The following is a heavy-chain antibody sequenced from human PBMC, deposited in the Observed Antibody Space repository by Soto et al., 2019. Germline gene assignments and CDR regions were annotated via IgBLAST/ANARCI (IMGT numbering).Heavy chain of an antibody. D-gene: IGHD6-13*01. J-gene: IGHJ3*02. V-gene: IGHV3-21*01. Sequence: PGGSLRLSCAASGFTFSSYTMNWVRQAPGKGLEWVSSISGSRSYIYYADSVKGRFTISRDNAKNSLYLQMNTLRAEDTAVYYCARDFGSWRTFDAFDIWGQGTMVTVSS. CDR2: ISGSRSYI. CDR3: ARDFGSWRTFDAFDI. CDR1: GFTFSSYT.